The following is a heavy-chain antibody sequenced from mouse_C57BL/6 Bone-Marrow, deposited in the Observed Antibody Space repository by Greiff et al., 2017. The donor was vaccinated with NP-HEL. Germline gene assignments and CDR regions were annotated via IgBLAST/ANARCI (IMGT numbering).Heavy chain of an antibody. CDR2: ISSGGSYT. Sequence: EVKLVESGGDLVKPGGSLKLSCAASGFTFSSYGMSWVRQTPDKRLAWVATISSGGSYTYYPASVKGRFTISRDNAKNTLYLQMSSLKSEDTAMYYCASPYDYDVAWFAYWGQGTLVTVSA. J-gene: IGHJ3*01. CDR1: GFTFSSYG. V-gene: IGHV5-6*02. D-gene: IGHD2-4*01. CDR3: ASPYDYDVAWFAY.